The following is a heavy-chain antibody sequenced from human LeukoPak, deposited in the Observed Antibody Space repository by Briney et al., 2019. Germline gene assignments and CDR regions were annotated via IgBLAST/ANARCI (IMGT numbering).Heavy chain of an antibody. J-gene: IGHJ4*02. CDR1: GFTFSSYA. Sequence: PGGSLRLSCAASGFTFSSYAMSWVRQAPGKGLEWVSVIYSGGSTYYADSVKGRFTISRDNSKNTLYLQMNSLRAEDTAVYYCAREGIRYSYGCFDYWGQGTLVTVSS. D-gene: IGHD5-18*01. V-gene: IGHV3-66*01. CDR2: IYSGGST. CDR3: AREGIRYSYGCFDY.